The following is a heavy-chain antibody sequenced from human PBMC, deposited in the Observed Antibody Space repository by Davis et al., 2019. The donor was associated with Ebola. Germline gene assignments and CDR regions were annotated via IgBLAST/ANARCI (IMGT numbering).Heavy chain of an antibody. Sequence: ASVKVSCKASGYTFTGYYMHWVRQAPAQGLEWMGRINPNSGGTNYAQKFQGRVTMTRDTSISTAYMELSRLTSDDTDVYYCASFGQLVESYYFDYWGQGTLVTVSS. CDR1: GYTFTGYY. CDR2: INPNSGGT. D-gene: IGHD3/OR15-3a*01. V-gene: IGHV1-2*05. J-gene: IGHJ4*02. CDR3: ASFGQLVESYYFDY.